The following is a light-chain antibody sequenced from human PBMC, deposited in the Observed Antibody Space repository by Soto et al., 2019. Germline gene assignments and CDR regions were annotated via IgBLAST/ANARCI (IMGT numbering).Light chain of an antibody. CDR2: DVS. CDR3: CSYTSSSTRYV. V-gene: IGLV2-14*01. J-gene: IGLJ1*01. CDR1: SSDVGGYNY. Sequence: QSALTQPASVSGSPGQSITISCTGTSSDVGGYNYVSWYQQHPGKAPKLMIYDVSNRPSGVSNRFSGPKSGNTASLTISGLQAEDESDYYCCSYTSSSTRYVFATGTKLTVL.